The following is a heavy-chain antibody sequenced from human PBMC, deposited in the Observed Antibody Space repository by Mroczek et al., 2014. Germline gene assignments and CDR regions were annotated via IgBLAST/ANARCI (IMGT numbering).Heavy chain of an antibody. J-gene: IGHJ4*02. CDR3: ATSTVHSKSSPFDD. Sequence: QVQLVESGPGLVKPSQTLSLTCTVSGGPISRSSNYWSWIRRPAGKRLEWIGRVYTSGKTDYNPSLKSRLTISVDTSENQFSLKLDSVTAADTAFYYCATSTVHSKSSPFDDWGQGILVTVST. CDR1: GGPISRSSNY. D-gene: IGHD6-6*01. V-gene: IGHV4-61*02. CDR2: VYTSGKT.